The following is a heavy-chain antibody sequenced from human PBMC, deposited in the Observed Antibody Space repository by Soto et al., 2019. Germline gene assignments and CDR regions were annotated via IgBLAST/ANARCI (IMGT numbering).Heavy chain of an antibody. CDR1: GGSISSYY. Sequence: SETLSLTCTVSGGSISSYYWSWIRQPPGKGLEWIGYIYYSGSTNYNPSLKSRVTISVDTSKNQFSLKLSSVIAADTAVYYCARQSPPFFYGSGPWDVWGQGTTVTVSS. V-gene: IGHV4-59*08. CDR2: IYYSGST. CDR3: ARQSPPFFYGSGPWDV. J-gene: IGHJ6*01. D-gene: IGHD3-10*01.